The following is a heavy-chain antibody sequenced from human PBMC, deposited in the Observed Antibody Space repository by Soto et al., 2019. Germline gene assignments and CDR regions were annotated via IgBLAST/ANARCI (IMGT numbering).Heavy chain of an antibody. CDR1: GFTFSSYA. D-gene: IGHD6-6*01. CDR2: ISYDGSNK. J-gene: IGHJ3*02. CDR3: ARALGFLGSRASSSSRVLGDAFDI. Sequence: GGSLRLSCAASGFTFSSYAMHWVRQAPGKGLEWVAVISYDGSNKYYADSVKGRFTISRDNSKNTLYLQMNSLRAEDTAVYYCARALGFLGSRASSSSRVLGDAFDIWGQGTRVTVAS. V-gene: IGHV3-30-3*01.